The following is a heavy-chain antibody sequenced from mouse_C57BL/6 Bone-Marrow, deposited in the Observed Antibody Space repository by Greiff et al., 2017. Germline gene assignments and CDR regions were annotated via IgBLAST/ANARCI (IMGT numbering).Heavy chain of an antibody. CDR3: ARSHYYGSIHYFDY. D-gene: IGHD1-1*01. CDR2: INPYNGGT. CDR1: GYTFTDYY. V-gene: IGHV1-19*01. Sequence: EVQLQQSGPVLVKPGASVKMSCKDSGYTFTDYYMNWVKQSHGKSLEWIGVINPYNGGTSYNQKFKGKATLTVDKSSSTAYMEINSLTSEDSAVYYCARSHYYGSIHYFDYWGQGTTLTVSS. J-gene: IGHJ2*01.